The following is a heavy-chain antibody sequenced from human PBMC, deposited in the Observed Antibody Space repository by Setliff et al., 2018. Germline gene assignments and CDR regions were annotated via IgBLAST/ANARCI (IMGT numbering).Heavy chain of an antibody. Sequence: ASVKVSCKASGYTFTGHYIHWVRQAPGQGLEWMGSISGYTGETNYAQKFQARVTMTADTSTKTVYMELRSLTSDDTAVYYCTRSRAPSVVLAADFDFWGQGTPVTVSS. D-gene: IGHD2-21*01. J-gene: IGHJ4*02. CDR1: GYTFTGHY. CDR2: ISGYTGET. CDR3: TRSRAPSVVLAADFDF. V-gene: IGHV1-18*04.